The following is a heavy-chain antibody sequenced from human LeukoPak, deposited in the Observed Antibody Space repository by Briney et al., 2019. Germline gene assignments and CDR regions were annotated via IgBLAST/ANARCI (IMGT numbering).Heavy chain of an antibody. CDR2: INRRGNT. D-gene: IGHD3-22*01. J-gene: IGHJ4*02. Sequence: SETLSLTCAATGGSFSGYNWSWIRQSPGKGLEWIGEINRRGNTNYNPPLRSRVSISIDASKNQFALKLRSVPAADTAVYYCRLTYYYDTTGYWPLDYWGQGALATVSS. CDR1: GGSFSGYN. V-gene: IGHV4-34*01. CDR3: RLTYYYDTTGYWPLDY.